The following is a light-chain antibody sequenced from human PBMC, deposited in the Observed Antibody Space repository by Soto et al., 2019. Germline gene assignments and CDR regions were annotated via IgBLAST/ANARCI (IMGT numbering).Light chain of an antibody. J-gene: IGKJ4*01. Sequence: DIVMTQSPLSLPVTPGEPASISCRSSQSLLHSNGYNYLDRYLQKPGQSAQLLIYLGSYRASGVPDRLSGSGLGTDFSLNISRVEDEDVGIYYCMQPLQTPFTFGGGTKVEIK. CDR3: MQPLQTPFT. V-gene: IGKV2-28*01. CDR1: QSLLHSNGYNY. CDR2: LGS.